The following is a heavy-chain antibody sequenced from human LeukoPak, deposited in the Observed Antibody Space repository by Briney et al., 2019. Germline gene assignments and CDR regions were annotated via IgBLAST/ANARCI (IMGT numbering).Heavy chain of an antibody. CDR3: ARSNGDYDILTGYLD. V-gene: IGHV4-34*01. D-gene: IGHD3-9*01. Sequence: SETLSLTCAVYGGSFSGYYWSWIRQPPGKGLEWIGEINHSGSTNYNPSLKSRVTISVDTSKNQFSLKLSSVTAADTAAYYCARSNGDYDILTGYLDWGQGTLVTVSS. J-gene: IGHJ4*02. CDR2: INHSGST. CDR1: GGSFSGYY.